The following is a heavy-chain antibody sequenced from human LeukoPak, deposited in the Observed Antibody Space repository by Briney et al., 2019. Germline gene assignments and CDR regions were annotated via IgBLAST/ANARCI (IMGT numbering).Heavy chain of an antibody. J-gene: IGHJ4*02. D-gene: IGHD1/OR15-1a*01. CDR2: IYYSGNT. V-gene: IGHV4-39*01. Sequence: SETLSLTCTVTGASVSSTTYSWVWIRQPPGRGLDWIGIIYYSGNTYYNPSLKSRVTISVATSRNQFSLKLSSVTAADTAVYFCARFNYGNIAAHIDYWGQGILVTVSS. CDR3: ARFNYGNIAAHIDY. CDR1: GASVSSTTYS.